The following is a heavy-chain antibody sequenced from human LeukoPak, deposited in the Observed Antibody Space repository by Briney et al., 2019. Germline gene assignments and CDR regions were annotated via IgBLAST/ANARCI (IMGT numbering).Heavy chain of an antibody. Sequence: SETLSLTCTVSGGSISTYYWSWIRQPPGKGLEWIGYIYYSGSTNYNPSLKSRVTISEDTPKNQFSLKLSSVTAADTAVYYCARHLSGYRFFDYWGQGTLVTVSS. CDR2: IYYSGST. CDR1: GGSISTYY. D-gene: IGHD5-12*01. V-gene: IGHV4-59*08. J-gene: IGHJ4*02. CDR3: ARHLSGYRFFDY.